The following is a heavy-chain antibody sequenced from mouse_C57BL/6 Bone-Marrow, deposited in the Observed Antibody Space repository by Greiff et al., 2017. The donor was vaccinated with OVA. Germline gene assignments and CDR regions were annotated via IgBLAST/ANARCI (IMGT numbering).Heavy chain of an antibody. Sequence: VQLQQSGPELVKPGASVKISCKASGYTFTDYYMNWVKQSHGKSLEWIGDINPNNGGTSYNQKFKGKATLTVDKSSSTAYMELRSLTSEDSAVYYCARRDPRNMYGSSYSYYFDYWGQGTTLTVSS. V-gene: IGHV1-26*01. CDR1: GYTFTDYY. CDR2: INPNNGGT. J-gene: IGHJ2*01. CDR3: ARRDPRNMYGSSYSYYFDY. D-gene: IGHD1-1*01.